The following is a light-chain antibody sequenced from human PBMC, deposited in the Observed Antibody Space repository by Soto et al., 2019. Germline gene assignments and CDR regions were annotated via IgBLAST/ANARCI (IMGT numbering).Light chain of an antibody. CDR2: ENN. V-gene: IGLV1-51*02. J-gene: IGLJ3*02. CDR3: GAWDTSFSAWV. CDR1: ASNIGNNH. Sequence: QSVLTQPPSVSAAPGQKVTISCSGSASNIGNNHLSWYQQVPGTAPKLLIYENNKRPSGIPDRFSGSKSGTSATLGITGLQTGDEADYYCGAWDTSFSAWVFGGGTKLTVL.